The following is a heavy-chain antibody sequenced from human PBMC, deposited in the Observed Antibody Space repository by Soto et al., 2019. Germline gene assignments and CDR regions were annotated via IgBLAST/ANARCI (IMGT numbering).Heavy chain of an antibody. V-gene: IGHV4-31*03. CDR2: IYYSGST. Sequence: PSETLSLTCTVSGGSISSGGYYWSWIRQHPGKGLEWIGYIYYSGSTYYNPSLKSRVTISVDTSKNQFSLKLSSVTAADTAVYYCARASGRIPPYFDYWGQGTLVTVSS. J-gene: IGHJ4*02. D-gene: IGHD2-15*01. CDR3: ARASGRIPPYFDY. CDR1: GGSISSGGYY.